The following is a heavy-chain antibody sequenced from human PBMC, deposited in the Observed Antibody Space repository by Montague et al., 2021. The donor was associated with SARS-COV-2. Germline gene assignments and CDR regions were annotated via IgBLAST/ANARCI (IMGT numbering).Heavy chain of an antibody. D-gene: IGHD3-10*01. Sequence: SETLSLTCAVYGDSFTRYYWNWIRQSPQKGLEWLGEINDSGSTRYNPSLESRVAMSMDTAKNQVSLRLNSVTAADTAIYFCARGKISSFVRRARGWRGWFGPWGQGTLGTVSS. CDR3: ARGKISSFVRRARGWRGWFGP. CDR1: GDSFTRYY. V-gene: IGHV4-34*01. J-gene: IGHJ5*02. CDR2: INDSGST.